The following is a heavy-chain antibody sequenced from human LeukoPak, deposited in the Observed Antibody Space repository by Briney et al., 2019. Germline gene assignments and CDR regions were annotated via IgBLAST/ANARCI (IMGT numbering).Heavy chain of an antibody. CDR3: AAERRALDY. Sequence: PGGSLRLSCAAPGFTFSSYWMSWVRQAPGKGLEWVANIKQDGSEKYYVDSVKGRFTISRDNAKNSLYLQMNSLRAEDMAVYYCAAERRALDYWGQGTLVTVSS. D-gene: IGHD1-26*01. CDR1: GFTFSSYW. V-gene: IGHV3-7*01. J-gene: IGHJ4*02. CDR2: IKQDGSEK.